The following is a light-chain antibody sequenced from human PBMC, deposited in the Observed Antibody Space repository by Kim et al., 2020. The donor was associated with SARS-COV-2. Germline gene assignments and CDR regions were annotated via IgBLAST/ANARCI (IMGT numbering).Light chain of an antibody. CDR1: QSISSY. Sequence: DIQMTQSPSSLSASVGDRVTITCRASQSISSYLNWYQQKRGKAPKLLIYAASSLQSGVPSRFSGSGSGTDFTLTISSLQPEDFATYYCQQSYTTPRLTFGGGTKVDIK. CDR2: AAS. V-gene: IGKV1-39*01. CDR3: QQSYTTPRLT. J-gene: IGKJ4*01.